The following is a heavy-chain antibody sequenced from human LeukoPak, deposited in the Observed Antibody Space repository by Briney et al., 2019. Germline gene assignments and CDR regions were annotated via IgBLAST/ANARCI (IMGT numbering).Heavy chain of an antibody. Sequence: GGSLRLSCTASGFTFTDYYMAWIRQAPGKGLEWVAYISTSGDIVSYVHSVTGRFTISRDNVKNSLYLQIDSLRVEDTAMYYCARDRQFTLHDPWGQGILVTVSS. CDR1: GFTFTDYY. CDR2: ISTSGDIV. CDR3: ARDRQFTLHDP. D-gene: IGHD3-10*01. J-gene: IGHJ5*02. V-gene: IGHV3-11*04.